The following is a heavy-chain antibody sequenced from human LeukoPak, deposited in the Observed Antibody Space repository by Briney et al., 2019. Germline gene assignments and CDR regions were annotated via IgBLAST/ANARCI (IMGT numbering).Heavy chain of an antibody. CDR2: VKPDGSEK. CDR1: GFISSNSW. Sequence: LAGGSLRLSCAASGFISSNSWMTWVRQAPGKGLEWVANVKPDGSEKYYVGSVKGRFTISRDNAKNSLYLQMNSLRAEDTAVYYCAREDVDIGMVTNNYYYGMDVWGQGTTVTVSS. J-gene: IGHJ6*02. CDR3: AREDVDIGMVTNNYYYGMDV. D-gene: IGHD5-18*01. V-gene: IGHV3-7*01.